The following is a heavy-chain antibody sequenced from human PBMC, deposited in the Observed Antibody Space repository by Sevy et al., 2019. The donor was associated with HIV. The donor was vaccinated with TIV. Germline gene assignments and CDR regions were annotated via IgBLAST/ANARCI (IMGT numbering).Heavy chain of an antibody. V-gene: IGHV3-33*01. Sequence: GGYLRLSCAASGFTFSSYGMHWVRQAPGKGLEWVAVIWFDGSNTFYADSVKGRFTISRDIAKNTLHLQMNSLRAEDTAVYYCARDLEFYDYGAYGPSFMPDYWGQGTLVTVSS. CDR3: ARDLEFYDYGAYGPSFMPDY. CDR2: IWFDGSNT. J-gene: IGHJ4*02. D-gene: IGHD4-17*01. CDR1: GFTFSSYG.